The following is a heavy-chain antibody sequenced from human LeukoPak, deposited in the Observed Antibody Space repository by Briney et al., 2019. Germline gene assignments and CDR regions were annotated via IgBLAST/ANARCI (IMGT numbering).Heavy chain of an antibody. CDR3: ARMLRYFDWLELDY. CDR2: INPNSGGT. D-gene: IGHD3-9*01. CDR1: GYTFTGYY. J-gene: IGHJ4*02. Sequence: ASVQVSCKAPGYTFTGYYMHWVRQAPGQGLEWMGWINPNSGGTNYAQKFQGRVTMTRDTSISTAYMELTRLRSDDTAVYYCARMLRYFDWLELDYWGQGTLVTVSS. V-gene: IGHV1-2*02.